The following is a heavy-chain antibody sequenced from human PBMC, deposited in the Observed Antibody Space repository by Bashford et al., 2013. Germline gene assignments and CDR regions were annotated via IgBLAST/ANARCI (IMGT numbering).Heavy chain of an antibody. CDR3: VTVRAHEH. V-gene: IGHV3-74*01. Sequence: GGSLRLSCVASGFTFSNYWMNWVRQVPGKGLVWVSRISGDGGSINYADSVKGRFTISRDNAKNTLYLQMTNLRAEDTAMYYCVTVRAHEHWGQGTLVTVSS. CDR2: ISGDGGSI. J-gene: IGHJ4*02. CDR1: GFTFSNYW. D-gene: IGHD3-10*02.